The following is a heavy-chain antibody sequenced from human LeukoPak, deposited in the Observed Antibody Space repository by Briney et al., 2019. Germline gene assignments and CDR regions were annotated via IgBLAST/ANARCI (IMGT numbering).Heavy chain of an antibody. Sequence: SVKVSCKASGGTFSSYAISWVRQAPGQGLEWMGGIIPFFGTANFAQKFQGRVTITADESTSTAYMELSSLRSEDTAVYYCALLDTAMVPIAEYFHHWGQGILVTVSS. CDR3: ALLDTAMVPIAEYFHH. J-gene: IGHJ1*01. CDR1: GGTFSSYA. CDR2: IIPFFGTA. V-gene: IGHV1-69*13. D-gene: IGHD5-18*01.